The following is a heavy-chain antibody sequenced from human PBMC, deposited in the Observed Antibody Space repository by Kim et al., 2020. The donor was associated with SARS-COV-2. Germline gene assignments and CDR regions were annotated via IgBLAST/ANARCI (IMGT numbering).Heavy chain of an antibody. Sequence: SETLSLTCAVYGGSFSGYYWSWIRQPPGKGLEWIGEINHSGSTNYNPSLKSRVTISVDTSKNQFSLKLSSVTAADTAVYHCARQAPEEIQLWVYDAFDI. CDR1: GGSFSGYY. CDR2: INHSGST. V-gene: IGHV4-34*01. J-gene: IGHJ3*02. CDR3: ARQAPEEIQLWVYDAFDI. D-gene: IGHD5-18*01.